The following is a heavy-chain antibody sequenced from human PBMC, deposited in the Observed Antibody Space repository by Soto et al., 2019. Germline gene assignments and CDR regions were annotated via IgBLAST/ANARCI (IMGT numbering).Heavy chain of an antibody. V-gene: IGHV1-18*01. CDR1: GYTFTSYG. Sequence: QVQLVKSGAEVKKPGASVKVSCKASGYTFTSYGISWVRQAPGQGLEWMGWISAYNGNTNYAQKLQGRVTMTTDTSTSTAYMELRSLRSDDTAVYYCARATEYYYDSSGYYYGSMDVWGQGTTVTVSS. D-gene: IGHD3-22*01. CDR3: ARATEYYYDSSGYYYGSMDV. J-gene: IGHJ6*02. CDR2: ISAYNGNT.